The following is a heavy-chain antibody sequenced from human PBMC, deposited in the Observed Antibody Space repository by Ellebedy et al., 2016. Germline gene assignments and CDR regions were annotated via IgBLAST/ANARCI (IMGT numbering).Heavy chain of an antibody. CDR1: GGTFSSYA. CDR2: IIPIFGTA. CDR3: ARDHPYYDSSGYYDGDDAFDI. Sequence: SVKVSXXASGGTFSSYAISWVRQAPGQGLEWMGGIIPIFGTANYAQKFQGRVTITADESTSTAYMELSSLRSEDTAVYYCARDHPYYDSSGYYDGDDAFDIWGQGTMVTVSS. D-gene: IGHD3-22*01. V-gene: IGHV1-69*13. J-gene: IGHJ3*02.